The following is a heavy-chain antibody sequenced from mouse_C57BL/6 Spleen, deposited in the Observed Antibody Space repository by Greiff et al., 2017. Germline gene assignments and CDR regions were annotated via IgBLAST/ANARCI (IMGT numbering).Heavy chain of an antibody. CDR2: IYPGDGDT. CDR3: ARWDGSSPFDY. Sequence: VQLQQSGAELVKPGASVKISCKASGYAFSSYWMNWVKQRPGKGLEWIGQIYPGDGDTNYNVKFKGKATLTADKSSSTAYMQLSSLTSEDSAVYFCARWDGSSPFDYWGQGTTLTVSS. D-gene: IGHD1-1*01. V-gene: IGHV1-80*01. J-gene: IGHJ2*01. CDR1: GYAFSSYW.